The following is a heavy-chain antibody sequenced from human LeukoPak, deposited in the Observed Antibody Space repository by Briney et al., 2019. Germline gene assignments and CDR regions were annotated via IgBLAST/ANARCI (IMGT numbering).Heavy chain of an antibody. D-gene: IGHD3-10*01. CDR2: IIPIFDTS. V-gene: IGHV1-69*13. J-gene: IGHJ4*02. Sequence: GASVKVSCKASGGTFNNYAISWVRQAPGQGLEWMGGIIPIFDTSNYSQKFQGRVTITADESTSTAYMELSSLRSEDTAVYYCARPSAQYYYGLGSYYKALDYWGQGTLVTVSS. CDR3: ARPSAQYYYGLGSYYKALDY. CDR1: GGTFNNYA.